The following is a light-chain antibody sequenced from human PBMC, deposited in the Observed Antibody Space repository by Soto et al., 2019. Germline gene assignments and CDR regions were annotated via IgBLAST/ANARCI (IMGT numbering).Light chain of an antibody. CDR1: QNIGTA. Sequence: EIVLTQSPATLSLSPGERATLSCRAGQNIGTALVWSQQKPGQSPRLLIYDASHRETGVPARFTAGGSGTEFTLTISSLQSDDLAVYYCQQYDKWPRTFGQGTKVDIK. CDR3: QQYDKWPRT. V-gene: IGKV3-15*01. CDR2: DAS. J-gene: IGKJ1*01.